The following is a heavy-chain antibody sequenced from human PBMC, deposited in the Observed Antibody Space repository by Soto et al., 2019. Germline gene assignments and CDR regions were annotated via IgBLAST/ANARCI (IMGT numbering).Heavy chain of an antibody. CDR2: IAAKLGSA. V-gene: IGHV1-69*16. CDR3: ARGGDGYNFGAVY. Sequence: SVQVSCKASGVIYLRVYRSTWVHRDIEQGLECMGGIAAKLGSANCAKYFPGRATITSDESTNTVYMELRSLGSDDMAVYYCARGGDGYNFGAVYWGQGTPVTVSS. J-gene: IGHJ4*02. D-gene: IGHD2-21*01. CDR1: GVIYLRVYR.